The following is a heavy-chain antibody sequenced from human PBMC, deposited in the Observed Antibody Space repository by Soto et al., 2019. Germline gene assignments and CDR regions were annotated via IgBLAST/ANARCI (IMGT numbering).Heavy chain of an antibody. CDR2: INAGNGNT. Sequence: QVQLVQSRAEVKKPGASVKVSCKASGYTFTSYAMHWVHQAPGQRLEWMGWINAGNGNTKYSQKFQGRVTITRDTSASTAYMELSSLRSEDTAVYYCAREFSSGYYYEGAFDIWGQGTMVTVSS. D-gene: IGHD3-22*01. V-gene: IGHV1-3*01. J-gene: IGHJ3*02. CDR3: AREFSSGYYYEGAFDI. CDR1: GYTFTSYA.